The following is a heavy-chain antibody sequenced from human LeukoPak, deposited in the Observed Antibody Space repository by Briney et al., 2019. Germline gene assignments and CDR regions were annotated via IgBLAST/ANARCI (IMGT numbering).Heavy chain of an antibody. J-gene: IGHJ5*02. CDR3: ASLLGYCDGRGCPAWGT. CDR2: FQNSATN. D-gene: IGHD2-15*01. Sequence: KSSETLSLTCSVSGGSITSSGYYWSWIRQPPGKGLKWLGNFQNSATNYYNPSLNSRVTMSVDMSKSQFSLSLSSVTAADTAVYYCASLLGYCDGRGCPAWGTWGQGTLVTVSS. CDR1: GGSITSSGYY. V-gene: IGHV4-39*01.